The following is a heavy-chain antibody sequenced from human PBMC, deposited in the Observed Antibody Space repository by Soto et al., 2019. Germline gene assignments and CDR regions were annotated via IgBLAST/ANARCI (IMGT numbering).Heavy chain of an antibody. V-gene: IGHV3-30-3*01. D-gene: IGHD6-19*01. Sequence: QVQLVESGGGVVQPGRSLRLSCAASGFTFSSYAMHWVRQAPGKGLEWVAVISYDGSNKYYADSVKGRFTISRDNSKNTLYLQMNSLRAEDTAMHYCERLILGDSSGWDEVDYWGQGTLVTVSS. CDR2: ISYDGSNK. CDR3: ERLILGDSSGWDEVDY. CDR1: GFTFSSYA. J-gene: IGHJ4*02.